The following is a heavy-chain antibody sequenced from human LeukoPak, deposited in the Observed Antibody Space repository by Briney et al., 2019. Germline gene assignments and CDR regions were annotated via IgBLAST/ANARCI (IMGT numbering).Heavy chain of an antibody. CDR1: GFTFSAYA. D-gene: IGHD3-9*01. CDR2: IDGSGDKT. CDR3: ARGYGIPRAFNFDL. Sequence: GALRLSCITSGFTFSAYAMTWVRPAPGEGLEWISSIDGSGDKTYYGDSVKGRFTISRDNAKNTLYLQMNSLRAEDTAVYYCARGYGIPRAFNFDLWGRGTLVTVSS. J-gene: IGHJ2*01. V-gene: IGHV3-23*01.